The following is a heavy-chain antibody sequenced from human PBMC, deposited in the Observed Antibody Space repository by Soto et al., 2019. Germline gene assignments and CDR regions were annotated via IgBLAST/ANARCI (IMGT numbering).Heavy chain of an antibody. J-gene: IGHJ4*02. D-gene: IGHD3-22*01. V-gene: IGHV3-33*01. CDR2: IWNDGIRK. Sequence: GGSPGLSCAASGFTFSRYGMHWVRQAPGKGMEWVALIWNDGIRKVYVDSVKGRFTISRDNSKNTLDLQMNSLRAEDTAVYYCARDDDYEANAFDYWGPGTLVTVSS. CDR1: GFTFSRYG. CDR3: ARDDDYEANAFDY.